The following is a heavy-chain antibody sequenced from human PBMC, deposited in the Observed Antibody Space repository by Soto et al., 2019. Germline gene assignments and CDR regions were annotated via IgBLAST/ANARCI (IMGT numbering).Heavy chain of an antibody. CDR3: TRGIYFGYPLPHRYFGT. J-gene: IGHJ4*02. D-gene: IGHD6-25*01. CDR1: AFSFANYD. CDR2: IGMAGDT. V-gene: IGHV3-13*01. Sequence: GGSLRLSCVASAFSFANYDMHWVRQVTGRGLEWVSGIGMAGDTYYSSSVKGRFIISRENAKDSLFLQMNSLTPDDTAVYYCTRGIYFGYPLPHRYFGTWGQGTLVTVSS.